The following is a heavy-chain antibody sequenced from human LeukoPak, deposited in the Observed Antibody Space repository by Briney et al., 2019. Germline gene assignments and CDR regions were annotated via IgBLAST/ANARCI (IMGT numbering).Heavy chain of an antibody. CDR2: ISSTGNTV. CDR3: TKETPQMDV. CDR1: GFTFSSYE. D-gene: IGHD2-15*01. Sequence: PGGSLRLSCAASGFTFSSYEMNWVRQAPGQGLEWVAYISSTGNTVHYAGSVKGRFTISRDNAKNSPYLQMNRLRAEDTAVYYCTKETPQMDVWGKGTTVIVSS. V-gene: IGHV3-48*03. J-gene: IGHJ6*04.